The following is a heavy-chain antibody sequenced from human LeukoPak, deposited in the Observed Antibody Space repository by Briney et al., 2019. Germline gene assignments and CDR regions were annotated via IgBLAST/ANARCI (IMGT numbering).Heavy chain of an antibody. D-gene: IGHD3-9*01. CDR2: INPNSGGT. Sequence: GASVKVSCKASGYTFTGYYMHWVRQAPGQGLEWMGRINPNSGGTNYAQKFQGRVTMTRDTSISTAYMELSRLRSDDTAVYYCARSNILTAGVFDYWGQGTLVTVSS. J-gene: IGHJ4*02. CDR1: GYTFTGYY. V-gene: IGHV1-2*06. CDR3: ARSNILTAGVFDY.